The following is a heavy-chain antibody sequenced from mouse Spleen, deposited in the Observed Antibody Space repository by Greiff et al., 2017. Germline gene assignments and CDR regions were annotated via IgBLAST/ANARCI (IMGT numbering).Heavy chain of an antibody. CDR1: GFTFSSYY. CDR2: ISSGGGST. Sequence: DVQLVESGGGLVKLGGSLKLSCAASGFTFSSYYMSWVRQTPEKRLEWVATISSGGGSTYYPDSVKGRFTISRDNAKNTLYLQMSSLNSEDTAVYYCARDIRPYWYFDVWGAGTTVTVSS. CDR3: ARDIRPYWYFDV. J-gene: IGHJ1*01. V-gene: IGHV5-12-1*01.